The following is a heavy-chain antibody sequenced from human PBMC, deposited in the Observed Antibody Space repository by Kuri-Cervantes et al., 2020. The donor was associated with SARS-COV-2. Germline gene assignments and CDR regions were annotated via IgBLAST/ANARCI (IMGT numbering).Heavy chain of an antibody. CDR3: TTLIDY. CDR1: GYTFTSYA. CDR2: SNAGNGNT. Sequence: ASVKVSCKASGYTFTSYAMHWVRQAPGQRLEWMGWSNAGNGNTKYSQEFQGRVTMTRNTSISTAYMELSSLRSEDTAVYYCTTLIDYWGQGALVTVSS. V-gene: IGHV1-3*02. J-gene: IGHJ4*02.